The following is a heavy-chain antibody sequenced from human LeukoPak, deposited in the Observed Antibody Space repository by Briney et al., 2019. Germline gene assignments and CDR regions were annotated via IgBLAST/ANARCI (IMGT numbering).Heavy chain of an antibody. CDR2: IRSSGSAI. D-gene: IGHD2-8*01. J-gene: IGHJ4*02. Sequence: LSLTCTVSGGSISSSSYYWGWIRQAPGKGLEWVSYIRSSGSAIYYADSVKGRFTISRDNAENSLYLQMNSQRVEDTAVYCCVRDPHALDYWGQGTLVTVSS. V-gene: IGHV3-11*04. CDR1: GGSISSSSYY. CDR3: VRDPHALDY.